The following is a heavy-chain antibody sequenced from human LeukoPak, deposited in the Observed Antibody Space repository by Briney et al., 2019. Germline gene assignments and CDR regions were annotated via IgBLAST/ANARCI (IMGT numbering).Heavy chain of an antibody. CDR3: ARDPTIYGDYPDY. J-gene: IGHJ4*02. Sequence: SVKVSCKASGGTFCSYAISWVRQAPGQGLEWMGRIIPILGIANYAQKFQGRVTITADKSTSTAYMELSSLRSEDTAVYYCARDPTIYGDYPDYWGQGTLVTVSS. CDR1: GGTFCSYA. CDR2: IIPILGIA. V-gene: IGHV1-69*04. D-gene: IGHD4-17*01.